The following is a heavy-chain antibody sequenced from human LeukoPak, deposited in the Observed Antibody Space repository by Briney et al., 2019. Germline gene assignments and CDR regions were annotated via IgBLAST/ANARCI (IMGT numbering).Heavy chain of an antibody. Sequence: GSLRLSCAASGFTFSSYAMSWVRQAPGKGLEWVSAISGRGGSTYHADSVKGRFIISRDNSKNTLYLQMNSLRAEDTAVYYCAKDFSSGWCIDDWGQGTLVTVSS. CDR1: GFTFSSYA. CDR2: ISGRGGST. CDR3: AKDFSSGWCIDD. D-gene: IGHD6-19*01. J-gene: IGHJ4*02. V-gene: IGHV3-23*01.